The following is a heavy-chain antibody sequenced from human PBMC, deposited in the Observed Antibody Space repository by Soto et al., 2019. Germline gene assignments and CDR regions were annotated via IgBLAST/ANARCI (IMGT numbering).Heavy chain of an antibody. CDR2: ISNEGSNE. D-gene: IGHD5-18*01. CDR1: GFSFSSYA. V-gene: IGHV3-30-3*01. J-gene: IGHJ4*02. Sequence: QVQLVESGGGVVQPGRSLRLSCAASGFSFSSYAMHWVRQAPGKGLEWVAVISNEGSNEHYADSLKGRFSISRDNSKNTLYLQMSSLRPEVTAVYYCAREYSLAVLAPGYWGQGTLVTVS. CDR3: AREYSLAVLAPGY.